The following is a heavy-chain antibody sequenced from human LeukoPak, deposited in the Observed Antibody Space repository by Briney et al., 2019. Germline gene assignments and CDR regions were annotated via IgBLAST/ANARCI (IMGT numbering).Heavy chain of an antibody. Sequence: PGGSLRLSCAASGFTFRNYDMLGVRQPPGKGLVCVAFIRYDGSTNYYAESVRGRFTISRDNSKNTMYLQIDSLRVEDTAVYYCAKATARGAACGGQRTLVTVSS. CDR2: IRYDGSTN. J-gene: IGHJ4*02. V-gene: IGHV3-30*02. CDR1: GFTFRNYD. D-gene: IGHD3-10*01. CDR3: AKATARGAAC.